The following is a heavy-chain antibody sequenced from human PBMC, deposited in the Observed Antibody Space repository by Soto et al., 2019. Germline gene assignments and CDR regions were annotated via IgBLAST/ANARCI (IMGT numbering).Heavy chain of an antibody. CDR2: ILPIFGTA. CDR3: PKEEKVCIIYLSTLPS. Sequence: QVPLVQSGAEVKEPGSSVRVSCKASGYTFNTHAIHWLRQAPGQGPEWMGVILPIFGTANYVERFQGRLTITADESTRTAYMELTGLTSEDTAFYFCPKEEKVCIIYLSTLPSWGQETFVTVSS. V-gene: IGHV1-69*01. J-gene: IGHJ5*02. CDR1: GYTFNTHA. D-gene: IGHD2-8*01.